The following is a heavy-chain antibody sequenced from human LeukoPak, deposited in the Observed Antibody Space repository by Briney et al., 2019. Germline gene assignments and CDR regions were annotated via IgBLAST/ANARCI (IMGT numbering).Heavy chain of an antibody. V-gene: IGHV5-51*01. Sequence: RGESLKISCKGSGYSFASYWIGWVRQMPGTGLEWMAVIYPGDSDTRYSPSFQGQVTISVDKSISTAYLQWSSLKASDTAMYYCARGEYYSDYWGQGTLVTVSS. J-gene: IGHJ4*02. D-gene: IGHD2/OR15-2a*01. CDR2: IYPGDSDT. CDR1: GYSFASYW. CDR3: ARGEYYSDY.